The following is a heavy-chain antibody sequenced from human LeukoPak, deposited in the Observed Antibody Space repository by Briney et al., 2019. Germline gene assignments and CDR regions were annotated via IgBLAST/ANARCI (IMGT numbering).Heavy chain of an antibody. CDR1: GFTFSSYW. CDR3: ARDVYSLEDY. V-gene: IGHV3-7*05. Sequence: GGSLRLSCAASGFTFSSYWVSWVRQAPGKGLEWVANIKQDGSEKYYVGSVKGRFAISRDNAKNSLYLQMNSLTAEDTAVYYCARDVYSLEDYWGQGALVTVSS. J-gene: IGHJ4*02. D-gene: IGHD5-18*01. CDR2: IKQDGSEK.